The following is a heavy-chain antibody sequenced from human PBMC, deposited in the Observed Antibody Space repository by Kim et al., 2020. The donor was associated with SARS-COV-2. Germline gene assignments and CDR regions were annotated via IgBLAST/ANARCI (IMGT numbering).Heavy chain of an antibody. V-gene: IGHV4-59*13. J-gene: IGHJ4*02. CDR3: ARGTYSYDSSGYYLYYFDY. CDR2: IYYSGST. Sequence: SETLSLTCTVSGASISSYYWSWIRQPPGKGLEWIGYIYYSGSTNYNPSLKSRVTISADTSKNQFSLKLSSVTAADTAVYYCARGTYSYDSSGYYLYYFDYWGQGTLVTVSS. CDR1: GASISSYY. D-gene: IGHD3-22*01.